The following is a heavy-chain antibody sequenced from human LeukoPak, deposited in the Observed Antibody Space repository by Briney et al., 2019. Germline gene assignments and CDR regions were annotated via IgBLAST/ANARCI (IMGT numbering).Heavy chain of an antibody. Sequence: SSETLSLTCTVSGASIISHYWSWIRQPPGKGLEWIGYIYYSGLTKYNPSLQSRVTMLVDMSKNQFSLKLSSVTAADTAVYYCARLDGRYFDWSPAYYYGMDVWGQGTTVTVSS. CDR1: GASIISHY. D-gene: IGHD3-9*01. CDR3: ARLDGRYFDWSPAYYYGMDV. J-gene: IGHJ6*02. CDR2: IYYSGLT. V-gene: IGHV4-59*08.